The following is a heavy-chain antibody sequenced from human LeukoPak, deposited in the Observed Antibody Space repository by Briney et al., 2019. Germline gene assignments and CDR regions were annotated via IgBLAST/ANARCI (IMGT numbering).Heavy chain of an antibody. D-gene: IGHD5-24*01. Sequence: GGSLRLSCAASGFTFSSYNMNWVRQAPGKGLEWVSVIYSGGSTYYADSVKGRFTISRDNSKNTLYLQMNSLRAEDTAVYYCVREMATTVYYYYGMDVWGQGTTVTVSS. CDR1: GFTFSSYN. J-gene: IGHJ6*02. V-gene: IGHV3-53*01. CDR3: VREMATTVYYYYGMDV. CDR2: IYSGGST.